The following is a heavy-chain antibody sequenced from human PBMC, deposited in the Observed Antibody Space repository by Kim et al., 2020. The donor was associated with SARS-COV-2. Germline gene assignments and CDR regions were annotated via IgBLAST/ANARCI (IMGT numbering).Heavy chain of an antibody. V-gene: IGHV3-13*04. Sequence: GGSLRLSCAASGFTFSSYDMHWVRQATGKGLEWVSAIGTAGDTYYPGSVKGRFTISRENAKNYLYLQMNSLRAGDTAVYYCARARHSGDFDDWGQGTLVTVSS. CDR2: IGTAGDT. J-gene: IGHJ4*02. CDR3: ARARHSGDFDD. D-gene: IGHD5-12*01. CDR1: GFTFSSYD.